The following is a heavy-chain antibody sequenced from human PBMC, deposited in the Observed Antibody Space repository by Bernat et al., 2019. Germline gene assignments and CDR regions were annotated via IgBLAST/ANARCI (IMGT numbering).Heavy chain of an antibody. CDR1: GGSISSDF. Sequence: QVQLQESGPGLVKPSETLSLTCTVSGGSISSDFWSWIRQPPGKGLEWIGYISYSGSTNYNPSLKSRVTISVDTSKNQFSLKLSSVTAADTAVYYCARGRAAARRFDYWGQGTLVTVSS. CDR2: ISYSGST. D-gene: IGHD6-6*01. CDR3: ARGRAAARRFDY. J-gene: IGHJ4*02. V-gene: IGHV4-59*12.